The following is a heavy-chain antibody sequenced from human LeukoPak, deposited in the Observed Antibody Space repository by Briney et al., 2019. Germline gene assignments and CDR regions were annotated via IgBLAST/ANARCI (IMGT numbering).Heavy chain of an antibody. J-gene: IGHJ6*03. CDR2: INSDGSST. CDR1: GFTFSSYW. CDR3: ARAVLGSGSYRSYYYYYMDV. V-gene: IGHV3-74*01. D-gene: IGHD3-10*01. Sequence: GGSLRLSCAASGFTFSSYWMHWVRQAPGKGLVWVSRINSDGSSTSYADSVKGRFTISRDNAKNSLYLQMNSLRAEDTAVYYCARAVLGSGSYRSYYYYYMDVWGKGTTVTVSS.